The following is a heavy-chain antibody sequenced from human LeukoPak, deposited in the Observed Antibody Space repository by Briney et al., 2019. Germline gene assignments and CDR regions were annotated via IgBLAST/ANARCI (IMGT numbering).Heavy chain of an antibody. CDR3: AKSDTNIAVAGTLGY. CDR1: GFTFSSYA. V-gene: IGHV3-23*01. D-gene: IGHD6-19*01. J-gene: IGHJ4*02. Sequence: GGSLRLSCAASGFTFSSYAMSWVRQAPGKGLEWASAISGSGGSTYYADSVKGRFTISRDNSKNTLYLQMNSLRAEDTAVYYCAKSDTNIAVAGTLGYWGQGTLVTVSS. CDR2: ISGSGGST.